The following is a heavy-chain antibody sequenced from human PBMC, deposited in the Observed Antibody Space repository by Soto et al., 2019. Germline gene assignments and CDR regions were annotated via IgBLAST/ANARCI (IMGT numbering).Heavy chain of an antibody. Sequence: ASVKVSCKASGYTFTSYGISWVRQAPGQGLEWMGWISAYNGNTNYAQKLQGRVTMTTDTSTSTAYMELRSLRSDDTAVYYCARAFHVSGRDSSGYYLDYWGQGTLVTVSS. CDR3: ARAFHVSGRDSSGYYLDY. V-gene: IGHV1-18*01. J-gene: IGHJ4*02. CDR2: ISAYNGNT. D-gene: IGHD3-22*01. CDR1: GYTFTSYG.